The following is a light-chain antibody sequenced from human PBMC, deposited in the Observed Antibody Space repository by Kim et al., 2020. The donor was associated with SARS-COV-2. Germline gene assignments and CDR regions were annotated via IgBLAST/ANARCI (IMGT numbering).Light chain of an antibody. CDR2: SNN. CDR1: NANTASSP. Sequence: VTFSYSGRNANTASSPITWYQQLPGTAPKLLLYSNNQRPSGVPDRFSGSKSGTSASLAISGLQSEDEADYYCAAWDDSLNGPHVVFGGGTQLTVL. J-gene: IGLJ2*01. CDR3: AAWDDSLNGPHVV. V-gene: IGLV1-44*01.